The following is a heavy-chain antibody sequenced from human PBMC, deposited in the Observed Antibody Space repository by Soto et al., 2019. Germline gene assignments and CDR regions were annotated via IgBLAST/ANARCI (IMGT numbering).Heavy chain of an antibody. V-gene: IGHV3-53*01. CDR2: IYSGGST. CDR1: GFTFSSYS. Sequence: PGGSLRLSCAASGFTFSSYSMNWVRQAPGKGLEWVSFIYSGGSTYYADSVKGRFTISRDNSKNTLYLQMNSLRAEDTAVYYCARDDYYYGMGVWGQGTTVTVSS. J-gene: IGHJ6*02. CDR3: ARDDYYYGMGV.